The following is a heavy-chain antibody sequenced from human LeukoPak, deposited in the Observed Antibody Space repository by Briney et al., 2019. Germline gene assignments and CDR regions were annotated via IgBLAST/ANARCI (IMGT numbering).Heavy chain of an antibody. CDR1: EFTFSSYG. Sequence: GGSLRLSCAASEFTFSSYGMHWVRQAPGKGLEWVAFIRYDGSNKYYADSVKGRFTISRDNSKNTLYLQMNSLRAEDTAVYYCAKEIQLWLMDGYFDYWGQGTLVTVSS. J-gene: IGHJ4*02. V-gene: IGHV3-30*02. CDR2: IRYDGSNK. CDR3: AKEIQLWLMDGYFDY. D-gene: IGHD5-18*01.